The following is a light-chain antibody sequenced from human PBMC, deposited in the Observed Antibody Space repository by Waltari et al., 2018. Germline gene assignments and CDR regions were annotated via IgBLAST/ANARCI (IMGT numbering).Light chain of an antibody. Sequence: HSVLTHPPSASVTPGQRGTISCSGSSPTIGSHTVNWYQQLPGTAPKLLIYSNNQRPSGVPDRFSGSKSGTSASLAISGLQSEDEADYYCAAWDDSLNGWVFGGGTKLTVL. CDR3: AAWDDSLNGWV. J-gene: IGLJ3*02. V-gene: IGLV1-44*01. CDR1: SPTIGSHT. CDR2: SNN.